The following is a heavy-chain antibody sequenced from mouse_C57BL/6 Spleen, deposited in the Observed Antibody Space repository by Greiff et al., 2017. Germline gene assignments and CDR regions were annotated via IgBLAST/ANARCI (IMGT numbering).Heavy chain of an antibody. D-gene: IGHD2-5*01. J-gene: IGHJ3*01. CDR3: ARDSNYVLAWFAY. CDR2: ISDGGSYT. Sequence: EVQGVESGGGLVQPGGSLKLSCAASGFTFSSYAMSWVRPTPEKRLEWVATISDGGSYTYYPDNVKGRFTISRYNAKHNLYLQMSHLKSKDTAMYYCARDSNYVLAWFAYWGQGTLVTVSA. V-gene: IGHV5-4*01. CDR1: GFTFSSYA.